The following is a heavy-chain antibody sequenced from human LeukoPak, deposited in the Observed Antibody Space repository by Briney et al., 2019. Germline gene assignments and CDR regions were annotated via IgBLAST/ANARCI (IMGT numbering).Heavy chain of an antibody. CDR3: ARDRQWLDTGDY. Sequence: ASVKVSCKASGYTFTGYYMHWVRQAPGQGLEWTGWVNPNSGGTNYAQKFQGRVTMTRDTSISTAYMELSRLRSDDTAVYYCARDRQWLDTGDYWGQGTLVTVSS. J-gene: IGHJ4*02. V-gene: IGHV1-2*02. D-gene: IGHD6-19*01. CDR2: VNPNSGGT. CDR1: GYTFTGYY.